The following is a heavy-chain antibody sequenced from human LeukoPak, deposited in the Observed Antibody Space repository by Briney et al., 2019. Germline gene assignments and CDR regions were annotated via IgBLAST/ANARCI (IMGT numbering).Heavy chain of an antibody. CDR1: GYSFTSYW. J-gene: IGHJ4*02. CDR2: IYPGDSDT. V-gene: IGHV5-51*01. Sequence: GESLKISCKGSGYSFTSYWTGWVRQMPGKGLEWMGIIYPGDSDTRYSPSFQGQVTISAVKSISTAYLQWSSLKASDTAMYYCASRDSSGWYYFDYWGQGTLVTVSS. CDR3: ASRDSSGWYYFDY. D-gene: IGHD6-19*01.